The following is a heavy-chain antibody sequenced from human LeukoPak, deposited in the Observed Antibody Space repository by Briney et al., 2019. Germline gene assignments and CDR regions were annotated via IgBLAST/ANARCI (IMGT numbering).Heavy chain of an antibody. CDR1: GGSISNDY. D-gene: IGHD6-19*01. J-gene: IGHJ4*02. V-gene: IGHV4-59*08. CDR2: IYYSGTT. Sequence: SETLSLTCTISGGSISNDYWSWIRQPPGKGLEGIGYIYYSGTTNYNPSLKSRVTMSVDTSKNQFSLKLRSVTAADTAVYYCATKPAGRGRFDYWGQGILVTVSS. CDR3: ATKPAGRGRFDY.